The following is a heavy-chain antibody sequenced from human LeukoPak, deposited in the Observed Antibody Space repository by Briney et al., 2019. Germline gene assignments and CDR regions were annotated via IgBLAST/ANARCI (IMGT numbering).Heavy chain of an antibody. Sequence: GGSLRLSCAASGFTFSSYAMHWVRQAPGKGLEWVAVISYDGSNKYYADSVKGRFTISRDNSKNTLYLQMNSLRAEDTAVYYCAGDHGYSYGYVDYWGQGTLVTVSS. CDR2: ISYDGSNK. V-gene: IGHV3-30*04. D-gene: IGHD5-18*01. CDR3: AGDHGYSYGYVDY. J-gene: IGHJ4*02. CDR1: GFTFSSYA.